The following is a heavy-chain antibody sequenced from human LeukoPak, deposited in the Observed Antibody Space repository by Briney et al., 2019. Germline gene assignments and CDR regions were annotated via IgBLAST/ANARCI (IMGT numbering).Heavy chain of an antibody. CDR1: GGSISSGDYY. J-gene: IGHJ4*02. V-gene: IGHV4-30-4*01. D-gene: IGHD2-21*01. CDR2: IYYSGST. Sequence: PSQTLSLTCTVSGGSISSGDYYWSWIRQPPEKGLEWIGYIYYSGSTYYNPSLKSRVTISVDTSKNQFSLKLSSVTAADTAVYYCAKSGLVWAYCGGDCYSSYFDYWGQGTLVTVSS. CDR3: AKSGLVWAYCGGDCYSSYFDY.